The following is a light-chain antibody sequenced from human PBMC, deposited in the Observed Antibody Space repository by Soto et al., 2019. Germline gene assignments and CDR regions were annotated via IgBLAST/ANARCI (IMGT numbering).Light chain of an antibody. CDR1: SSEVGGYNY. CDR3: RSYKSSRSPYV. Sequence: QSALTQPASVSGSPGQSITISCTGTSSEVGGYNYVSWYQQHPGKAPKLMIYDVSNRPSGVSNRFSGSKSGNTASLAISGLQAEDEADYYCRSYKSSRSPYVFGTGTKLTVL. V-gene: IGLV2-14*01. CDR2: DVS. J-gene: IGLJ1*01.